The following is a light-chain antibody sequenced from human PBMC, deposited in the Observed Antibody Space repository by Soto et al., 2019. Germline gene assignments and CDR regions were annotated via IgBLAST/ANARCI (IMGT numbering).Light chain of an antibody. Sequence: QLVLTQSPSASASRGASVKLTCTLSSGHSSYAIAWHQQQPQKGPRYLMKLNGDGSHSKGDGVPDRFSGSSSGAERYLTISSLQSEDEADYYCQTWGTAIRVFGGGTKLTVL. V-gene: IGLV4-69*01. CDR1: SGHSSYA. CDR3: QTWGTAIRV. CDR2: LNGDGSH. J-gene: IGLJ2*01.